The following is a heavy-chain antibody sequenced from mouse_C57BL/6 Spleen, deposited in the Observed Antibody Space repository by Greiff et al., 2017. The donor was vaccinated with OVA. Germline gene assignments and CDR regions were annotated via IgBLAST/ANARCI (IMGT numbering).Heavy chain of an antibody. Sequence: VKLMGSGPGLVQPSQSLSITCTVSGFSLTSYGVHWVRQSPGKGLEWLGVIWSGGSTDYNAAFISRLSISKDNSKSQVFFKMNSLQADDTAIYYCARKRNYYGSSYAYAMDYWGQGTSVTVSS. CDR2: IWSGGST. D-gene: IGHD1-1*01. CDR1: GFSLTSYG. J-gene: IGHJ4*01. CDR3: ARKRNYYGSSYAYAMDY. V-gene: IGHV2-2*01.